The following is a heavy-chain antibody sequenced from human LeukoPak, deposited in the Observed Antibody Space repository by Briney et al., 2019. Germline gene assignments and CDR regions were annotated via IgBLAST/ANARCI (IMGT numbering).Heavy chain of an antibody. Sequence: PGGSLRLSCAASGFSFSSYAMSWVRQAPGKGLEWVSAISGSGGSTYYADSVKGRSTISRDNSKNTLYLQMNSLRAGDTAVYYCAKDLYSGSPGNPFDYWGQGTLVTVSS. CDR2: ISGSGGST. D-gene: IGHD1-26*01. CDR1: GFSFSSYA. J-gene: IGHJ4*02. CDR3: AKDLYSGSPGNPFDY. V-gene: IGHV3-23*01.